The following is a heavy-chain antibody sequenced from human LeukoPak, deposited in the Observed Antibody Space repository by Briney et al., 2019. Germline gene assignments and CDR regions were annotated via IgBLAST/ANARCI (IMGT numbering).Heavy chain of an antibody. D-gene: IGHD4-17*01. CDR2: IYESGST. CDR1: GGSVSSGSYY. CDR3: AIYGHYAFGMFN. Sequence: PSETLSLTCTVSGGSVSSGSYYWNWIPQPPGKGLEWGGYIYESGSTNYNPSLKSRISISVDTSMNQFSLKLTSTTAADTAVYSSAIYGHYAFGMFNWGQGTLGTVSS. J-gene: IGHJ4*02. V-gene: IGHV4-61*01.